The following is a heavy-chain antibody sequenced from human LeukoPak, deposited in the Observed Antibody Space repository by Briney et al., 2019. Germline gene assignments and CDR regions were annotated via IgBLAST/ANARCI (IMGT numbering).Heavy chain of an antibody. CDR1: GGSFSGYY. V-gene: IGHV4-34*01. Sequence: SETLSLTCAVYGGSFSGYYWSWIRQPPGKGLEWIGEINHSGSTNYNPSLKSRVTISVDTSKNQFSLKLSSVTAADTAVYYCARKLGYGDSPWHFDYWGQGTLVTVSS. J-gene: IGHJ4*02. CDR2: INHSGST. D-gene: IGHD4-17*01. CDR3: ARKLGYGDSPWHFDY.